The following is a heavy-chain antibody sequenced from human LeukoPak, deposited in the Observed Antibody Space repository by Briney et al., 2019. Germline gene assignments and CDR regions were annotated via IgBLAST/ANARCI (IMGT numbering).Heavy chain of an antibody. V-gene: IGHV4-39*07. Sequence: SETLSLTCTVSGGSISSYYWGWIRQPPGKGLEWIGSIYYSGSTYYNPSLESRVTISVDTSKNQFSLKLSSVTAADTAVYYCARLSRGLVQDYWGQGTLVTVSS. CDR2: IYYSGST. J-gene: IGHJ4*02. D-gene: IGHD6-19*01. CDR1: GGSISSYY. CDR3: ARLSRGLVQDY.